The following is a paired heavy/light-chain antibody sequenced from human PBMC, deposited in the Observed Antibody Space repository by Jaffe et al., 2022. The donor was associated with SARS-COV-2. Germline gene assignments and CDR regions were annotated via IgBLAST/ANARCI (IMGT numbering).Heavy chain of an antibody. J-gene: IGHJ5*02. D-gene: IGHD6-19*01. CDR2: IGTVGDT. CDR3: ARAGLGSGWDGGFDP. CDR1: GFTFSTYD. Sequence: EVQLVESGGGLVQPGGSLRLSCAASGFTFSTYDMHWVRQVTGKGLEWVSAIGTVGDTYYSGSVKGRFTISRENAKNSLYLQMDSLRAGDTAVYYCARAGLGSGWDGGFDPWGQGTLVTVSS. V-gene: IGHV3-13*01.
Light chain of an antibody. Sequence: QSALTQPASVSGSPGQSITISCTGTSSDVGGHNYVSWYQQYPGKAPRLIIYDVGNRPAGVSNRFSGSKSGNTASLTISGLQAEDEADYYCGSYTRSSTLVIFGGGTKLTVL. CDR1: SSDVGGHNY. V-gene: IGLV2-14*03. J-gene: IGLJ2*01. CDR2: DVG. CDR3: GSYTRSSTLVI.